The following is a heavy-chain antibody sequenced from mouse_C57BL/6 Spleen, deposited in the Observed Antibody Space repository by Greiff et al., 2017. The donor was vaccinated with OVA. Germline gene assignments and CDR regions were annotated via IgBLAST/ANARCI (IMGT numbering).Heavy chain of an antibody. Sequence: EVQLQESGPELVKPGASVKIPCKASGYTFTDYNMDWVKQSHGKSLELIGDINPNNGGTIYNQKFKGKATLTVDKSSNTSYMELLSLTSEDTAVYYCARKGGYYDYDGYYAMDYWGQGTSVTVSS. CDR2: INPNNGGT. J-gene: IGHJ4*01. D-gene: IGHD2-4*01. CDR3: ARKGGYYDYDGYYAMDY. CDR1: GYTFTDYN. V-gene: IGHV1-18*01.